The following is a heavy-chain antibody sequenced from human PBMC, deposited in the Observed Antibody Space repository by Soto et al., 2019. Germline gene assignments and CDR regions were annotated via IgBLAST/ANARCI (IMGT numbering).Heavy chain of an antibody. Sequence: SETLSLTCTVSGGSSNNYYWNWIRQPPGKGLEWIGSIYYSGSTYYNPSLKSRVTISVDTSKNQFSLKLSSVTAADTAVYYCARHHSSGWYDVDWFDPWGQGTLVTVSS. CDR1: GGSSNNYY. J-gene: IGHJ5*02. CDR2: IYYSGST. CDR3: ARHHSSGWYDVDWFDP. D-gene: IGHD6-19*01. V-gene: IGHV4-59*05.